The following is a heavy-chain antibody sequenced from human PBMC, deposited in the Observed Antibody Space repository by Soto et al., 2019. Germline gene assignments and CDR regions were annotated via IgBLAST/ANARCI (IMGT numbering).Heavy chain of an antibody. D-gene: IGHD2-2*01. J-gene: IGHJ3*02. CDR1: GFTFSSYA. Sequence: GSLRLSCAASGFTFSSYAMSWVRQAPGKGLEWVSAISGSGGSTYYADSVKGRFTISRDNSKNTLYLQMNSLRAEDTAVYYCAKDLILEDIVVVPAAMPLPAAFDIWGQGTMVTVSS. V-gene: IGHV3-23*01. CDR3: AKDLILEDIVVVPAAMPLPAAFDI. CDR2: ISGSGGST.